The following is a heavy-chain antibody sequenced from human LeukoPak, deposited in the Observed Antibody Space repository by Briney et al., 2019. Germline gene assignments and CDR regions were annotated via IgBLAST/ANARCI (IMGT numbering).Heavy chain of an antibody. CDR1: GYTFTSYY. J-gene: IGHJ6*03. D-gene: IGHD2-8*01. V-gene: IGHV1-46*01. Sequence: ASVKVSCKASGYTFTSYYMHWVRQAPGQGLEWMGIINPSGGSTSYAQKFQGRVTMTRDMSTSTVYMELSSLRSEDTAVYYCARAPLGYCTNGVCYNYYMDVWGKGTTVTVSS. CDR3: ARAPLGYCTNGVCYNYYMDV. CDR2: INPSGGST.